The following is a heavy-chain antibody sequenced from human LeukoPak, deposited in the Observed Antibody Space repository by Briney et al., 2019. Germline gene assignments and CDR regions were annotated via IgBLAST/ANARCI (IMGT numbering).Heavy chain of an antibody. D-gene: IGHD5-18*01. J-gene: IGHJ4*02. V-gene: IGHV3-49*04. CDR2: IRKNSSGGTT. CDR3: GRSRGHNYGYVDY. CDR1: GFTFGDYA. Sequence: GSLRLSCKASGFTFGDYAVTWVRQGPGKGLEWVGFIRKNSSGGTTEYAASVKGSCTISRDDSKNIAYLQMNSLKTEDTAVYYCGRSRGHNYGYVDYWGQGSLVTVSS.